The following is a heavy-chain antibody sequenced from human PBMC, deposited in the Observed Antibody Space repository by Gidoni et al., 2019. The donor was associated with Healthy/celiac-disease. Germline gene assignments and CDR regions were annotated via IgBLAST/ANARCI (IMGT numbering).Heavy chain of an antibody. CDR3: ARQFGVGGYNNWFDP. CDR2: IYYSGST. J-gene: IGHJ5*02. D-gene: IGHD5-12*01. V-gene: IGHV4-39*01. CDR1: GGSISSSSYY. Sequence: QLQLQASGPGLVKPSETLSLTCTVSGGSISSSSYYWGWIRQPPGKGLEWIGSIYYSGSTYYNPSLKSRVTISVDTSKNQFSLKLSSVTAADTAVYYCARQFGVGGYNNWFDPWGQGTLVTVSS.